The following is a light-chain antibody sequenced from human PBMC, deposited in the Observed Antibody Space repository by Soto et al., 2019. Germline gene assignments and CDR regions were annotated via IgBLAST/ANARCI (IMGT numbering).Light chain of an antibody. Sequence: DIQMTQSPSSLSASVGDRVTITCRASQSISNYLNWYQQKPGKAPKLLIYGASTLQSGVPSRFSGSGSGTDFTLTISSLQPADFATYYCQQSYTTPYTFGQGTKLEIK. CDR1: QSISNY. CDR3: QQSYTTPYT. V-gene: IGKV1-39*01. J-gene: IGKJ2*01. CDR2: GAS.